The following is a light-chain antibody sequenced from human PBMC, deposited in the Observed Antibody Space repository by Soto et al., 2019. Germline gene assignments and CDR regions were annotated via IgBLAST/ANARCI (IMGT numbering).Light chain of an antibody. Sequence: EIVMTQSPATLSVSPGERATLSSRASQSVSSNLAWYQHKPGQAPGLLIYGASNRATGIPARFSGSGSGTEFTLTISSLQSEDFAVYYCQQYNNWPPWTFGQGTKVEIK. J-gene: IGKJ1*01. V-gene: IGKV3-15*01. CDR3: QQYNNWPPWT. CDR2: GAS. CDR1: QSVSSN.